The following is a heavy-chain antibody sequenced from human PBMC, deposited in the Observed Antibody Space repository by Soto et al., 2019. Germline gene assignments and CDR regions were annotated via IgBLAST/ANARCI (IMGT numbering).Heavy chain of an antibody. Sequence: SETLSLTCTVSGASISGFYWSWIRKSAGKGLEWIGRIYATGTTDYNPSLKSRVMMSVDTPKKQFSLKLRSVTAADTAVYYCVRDGTKTLRDWFDPWGQGISVTVSS. V-gene: IGHV4-4*07. J-gene: IGHJ5*02. CDR1: GASISGFY. CDR2: IYATGTT. D-gene: IGHD1-1*01. CDR3: VRDGTKTLRDWFDP.